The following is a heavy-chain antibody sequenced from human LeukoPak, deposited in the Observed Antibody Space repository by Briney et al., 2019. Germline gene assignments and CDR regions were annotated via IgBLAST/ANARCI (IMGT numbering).Heavy chain of an antibody. V-gene: IGHV1-2*02. CDR3: AMGSGSYYRTSY. CDR2: INPNSGGT. Sequence: ASVKVSCKSSAYTFTVYYMHLVRQAPGPGLEGMGCINPNSGGTNYAQKFQGRVTMTRDTSISTAYIELSRLRSDDTAVYYCAMGSGSYYRTSYWGQGTLVTVSS. J-gene: IGHJ4*02. CDR1: AYTFTVYY. D-gene: IGHD1-26*01.